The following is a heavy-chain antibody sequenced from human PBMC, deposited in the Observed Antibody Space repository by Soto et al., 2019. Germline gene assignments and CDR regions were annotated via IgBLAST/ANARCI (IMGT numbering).Heavy chain of an antibody. CDR1: QYTLSELS. D-gene: IGHD3-16*01. V-gene: IGHV1-24*01. Sequence: VSCKVPQYTLSELSIHWVRQTPGKGLEWLGNFCPEDGETPFAQKFRGRVSMTEDTSTDTAYMELTSRRFDDTAVYSCAADQKMGGHRPFDYGGQGPPVTVSS. J-gene: IGHJ4*02. CDR3: AADQKMGGHRPFDY. CDR2: FCPEDGET.